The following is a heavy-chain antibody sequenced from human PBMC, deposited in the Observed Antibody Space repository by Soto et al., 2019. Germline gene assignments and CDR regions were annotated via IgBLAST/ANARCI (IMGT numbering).Heavy chain of an antibody. CDR2: IYTGDCDT. V-gene: IGHV5-51*01. CDR3: SRVRLWGTSGYYYFEN. J-gene: IGHJ4*02. CDR1: EQIFSNYW. Sequence: PGESLKISCESSEQIFSNYWIGWVRHMAGKGLEWMGIIYTGDCDTRNKPSFEGKVTITVDKSINTAHLQWSRLKAFNTSIYYCSRVRLWGTSGYYYFENWGQGTLVTVSS. D-gene: IGHD3-22*01.